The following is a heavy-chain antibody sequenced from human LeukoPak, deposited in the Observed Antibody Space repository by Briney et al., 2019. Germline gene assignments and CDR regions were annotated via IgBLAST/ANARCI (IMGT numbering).Heavy chain of an antibody. CDR1: KIPENRAR. CDR3: ASVGGQPLHYFDY. Sequence: GGTPRLSCTDSKIPENRARMNCVPQAPRRGLAWLARVKSKTDGGTTDYAAPVKGRFGISRDDSQNTLYLQINSLKTEDTAVYYCASVGGQPLHYFDYWGQGTLVTGSS. V-gene: IGHV3-15*01. J-gene: IGHJ4*02. CDR2: VKSKTDGGTT. D-gene: IGHD2-2*01.